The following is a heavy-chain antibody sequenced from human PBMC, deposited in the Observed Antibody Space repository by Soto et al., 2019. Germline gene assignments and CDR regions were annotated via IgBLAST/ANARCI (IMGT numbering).Heavy chain of an antibody. CDR1: GYTFTSFD. J-gene: IGHJ4*02. D-gene: IGHD4-17*01. V-gene: IGHV1-8*01. CDR3: ARGTDDYGERRKLPTN. CDR2: MNPNSGNT. Sequence: QVQLVQSGAEVKKPGASVKVSCKASGYTFTSFDINWVRQASGQGLEWMGWMNPNSGNTGYAQKFQGRVTMTRNTSIDTAYMELSSLRSEDTAVYFCARGTDDYGERRKLPTNWGQGTPVTVSS.